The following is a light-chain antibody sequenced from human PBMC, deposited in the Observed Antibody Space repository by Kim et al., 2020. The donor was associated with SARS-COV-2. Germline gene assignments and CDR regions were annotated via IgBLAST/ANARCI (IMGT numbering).Light chain of an antibody. CDR2: AAS. Sequence: SPGERATLSCRASQSVSSGQLAWYRQKPGQALRLLIYAASSRAAGIPDRFSGSGSGTDFTLTISRLEPEDFAVYYCHQYGNSPPTFGGGTKVDIK. CDR3: HQYGNSPPT. CDR1: QSVSSGQ. V-gene: IGKV3-20*01. J-gene: IGKJ4*01.